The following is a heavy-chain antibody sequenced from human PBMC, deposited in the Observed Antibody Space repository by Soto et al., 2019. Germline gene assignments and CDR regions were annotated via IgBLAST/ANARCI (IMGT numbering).Heavy chain of an antibody. D-gene: IGHD2-21*02. CDR1: GFTFSSYE. J-gene: IGHJ4*02. Sequence: PGGSLRLSCAASGFTFSSYEMNWVRQAPGKGLEWVSYISSSGSTIYYADSVKGRFTISRDNAKNSLYLQMNSLRAEDTAVYYCARAYCGGGCYDDYWGQGTLVTVSS. CDR2: ISSSGSTI. CDR3: ARAYCGGGCYDDY. V-gene: IGHV3-48*03.